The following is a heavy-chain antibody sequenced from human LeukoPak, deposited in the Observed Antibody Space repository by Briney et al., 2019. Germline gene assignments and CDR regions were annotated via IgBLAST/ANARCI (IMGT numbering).Heavy chain of an antibody. CDR1: GFTFSTYG. Sequence: GGSLRLSCAASGFTFSTYGMNWVRQAPGKGLEWVSSISSGSVYIYYADSVKGRFTISRDNAKSSLYPQMNSLRAEDTAVYYCARDEHGSGSYYNFDYWGQGTLVTVSS. D-gene: IGHD3-10*01. CDR2: ISSGSVYI. V-gene: IGHV3-21*01. J-gene: IGHJ4*02. CDR3: ARDEHGSGSYYNFDY.